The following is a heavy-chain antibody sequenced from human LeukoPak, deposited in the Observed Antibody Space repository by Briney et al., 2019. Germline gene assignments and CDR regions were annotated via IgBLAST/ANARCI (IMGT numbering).Heavy chain of an antibody. D-gene: IGHD3-10*01. V-gene: IGHV4-4*02. CDR3: ARGYDGSGSLAGMDV. Sequence: PSGTLSLTCAVSGGSISGSNWWSWVRQPPGKGLEWIGEIYHSGSTNYNPSLKSRVTISVDKSKNQFSLKLSSVTAADTAVYYCARGYDGSGSLAGMDVCGKGTTVTVSS. CDR2: IYHSGST. J-gene: IGHJ6*04. CDR1: GGSISGSNW.